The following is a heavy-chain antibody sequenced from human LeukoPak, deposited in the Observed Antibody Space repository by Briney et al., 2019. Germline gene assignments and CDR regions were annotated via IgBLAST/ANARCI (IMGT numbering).Heavy chain of an antibody. CDR1: GGSIRSYY. D-gene: IGHD1-1*01. CDR2: IYYSGST. J-gene: IGHJ4*02. V-gene: IGHV4-59*08. CDR3: ASETGTTMLRH. Sequence: SETLSLTCTVSGGSIRSYYWAWIRQPPGKGLEFIGYIYYSGSTNYNPSLKSRVTISVDTSKNQFSLKLNSVTAADTAVYYCASETGTTMLRHWGQGTLVTVSS.